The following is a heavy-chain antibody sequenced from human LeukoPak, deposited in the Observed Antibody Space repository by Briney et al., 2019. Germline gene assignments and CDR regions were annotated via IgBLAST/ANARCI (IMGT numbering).Heavy chain of an antibody. V-gene: IGHV5-51*01. J-gene: IGHJ4*02. CDR3: ARHAMCSGGSCYRDY. CDR1: GYSFISYW. Sequence: GESLKISCKGSGYSFISYWIGWVRQMPGKGLEWMGIIYPGDSDTRYSPSFQGQVTISADKSISTAYLQWSSLKASDTAMYYSARHAMCSGGSCYRDYWGQGTLVTVSS. CDR2: IYPGDSDT. D-gene: IGHD2-15*01.